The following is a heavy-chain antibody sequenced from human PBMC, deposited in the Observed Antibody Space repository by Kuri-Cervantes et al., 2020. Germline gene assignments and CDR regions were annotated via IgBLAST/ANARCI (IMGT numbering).Heavy chain of an antibody. CDR1: GGSISSGGYS. Sequence: SETLSLTCAASGGSISSGGYSWSWIRQPPGKGLEWIGYIYHSGSTYYNPSLKSRVTISVDRSKNQFSLKLSSVTAADTAVYYCARGLTNWFDPWGQGTLVTVSS. V-gene: IGHV4-30-2*01. D-gene: IGHD3-22*01. CDR3: ARGLTNWFDP. J-gene: IGHJ5*02. CDR2: IYHSGST.